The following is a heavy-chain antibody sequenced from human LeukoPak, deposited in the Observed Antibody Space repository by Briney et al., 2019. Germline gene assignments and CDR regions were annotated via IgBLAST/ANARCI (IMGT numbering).Heavy chain of an antibody. Sequence: GGSLRLSCAASGFTFSSYAMSWVRQAPGKGLEWVSAISGSGGSTYYADSVKGRLTISRDNSKNTLYLQMNSLRAEDTAVYYCAKGITVTTGGSYWGQGTLVTVSS. CDR1: GFTFSSYA. D-gene: IGHD4-17*01. J-gene: IGHJ4*02. V-gene: IGHV3-23*01. CDR2: ISGSGGST. CDR3: AKGITVTTGGSY.